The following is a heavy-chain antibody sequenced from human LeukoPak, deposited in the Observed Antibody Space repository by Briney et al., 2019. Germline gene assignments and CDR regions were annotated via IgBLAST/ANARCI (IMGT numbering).Heavy chain of an antibody. V-gene: IGHV4-39*02. CDR2: LYYGGST. CDR3: ARLDYDSSGYYFFEY. Sequence: SETLSLTCAVSGGIISSSSYYWGWIRQPPGKGLEWIGSLYYGGSTYYNPSLKSRVAISVDTSKNHLSLKLSPVTAADTAVYYCARLDYDSSGYYFFEYWGRGTLVTVSS. J-gene: IGHJ4*02. D-gene: IGHD3-22*01. CDR1: GGIISSSSYY.